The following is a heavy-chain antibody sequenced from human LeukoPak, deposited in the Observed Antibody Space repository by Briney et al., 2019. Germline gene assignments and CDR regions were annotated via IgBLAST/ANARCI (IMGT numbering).Heavy chain of an antibody. D-gene: IGHD2-2*02. CDR1: GYTFTSYD. J-gene: IGHJ5*02. Sequence: ASVKVSCKASGYTFTSYDINWVRQATGQGLEWMGWMNPNSGNTGYAQKFQGRVTMTRNTSISTAYMELSSLRSEDTAVYYCARVYCSSTSCYNYNWFDPWGQGTLVTVSS. CDR2: MNPNSGNT. V-gene: IGHV1-8*01. CDR3: ARVYCSSTSCYNYNWFDP.